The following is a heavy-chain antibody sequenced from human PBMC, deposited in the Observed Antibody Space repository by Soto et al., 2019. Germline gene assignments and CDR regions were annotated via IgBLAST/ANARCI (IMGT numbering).Heavy chain of an antibody. Sequence: QVQLVQSGTEVKKPGSSVAVSCQASAGTFNNHSLSWVRQAPGQGLEWMGRSIPILGRADYSQKFQGRLTLSVYKSTSTADMELSSLTSEDTAVYYCVIDLGYFDFWGQGTLVNVSS. CDR1: AGTFNNHS. CDR3: VIDLGYFDF. D-gene: IGHD2-15*01. CDR2: SIPILGRA. J-gene: IGHJ4*02. V-gene: IGHV1-69*02.